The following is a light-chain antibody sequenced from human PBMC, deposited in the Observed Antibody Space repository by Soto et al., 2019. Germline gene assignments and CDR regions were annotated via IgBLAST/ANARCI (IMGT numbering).Light chain of an antibody. CDR2: DAS. J-gene: IGKJ1*01. CDR1: QTISGW. CDR3: LQFNSYSEA. Sequence: SQITQSPSALCAYVGDTVTITFRASQTISGWLAWYQQRPGKAPNLLIFDASTLESGVPSRISGSGSGTEFTLTISSLQPDDFATYYCLQFNSYSEAFGQGTKVDI. V-gene: IGKV1-5*01.